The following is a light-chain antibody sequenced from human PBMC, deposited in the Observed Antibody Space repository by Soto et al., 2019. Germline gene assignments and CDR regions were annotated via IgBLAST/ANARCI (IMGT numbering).Light chain of an antibody. CDR2: KSS. CDR3: QQYYSYSPLT. J-gene: IGKJ4*01. Sequence: SRLTMTPSTLSASVGDRVTITCRASQSISSWVAWYQQKPGKAPKLLIFKSSVLESGVPSRFSGSGSGTEFTLTISSLQPDDFATYYCQQYYSYSPLTFGGGAKVAIK. V-gene: IGKV1-5*03. CDR1: QSISSW.